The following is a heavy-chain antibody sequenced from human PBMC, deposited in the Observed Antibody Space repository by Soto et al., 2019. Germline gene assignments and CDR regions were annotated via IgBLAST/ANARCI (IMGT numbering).Heavy chain of an antibody. J-gene: IGHJ3*02. CDR1: GFTFSSYA. V-gene: IGHV3-30-3*01. Sequence: QVQLVESGGGVVQPGRSLRLSCAASGFTFSSYAMQWVRQAPGKGLEWVAVISYDGSNKYYADSVKGRFTISRDNSKNTLYLQMNSLRAEDTAVYYCARDLRYYDSSGYWDDAFDIWGQGTMVTVSS. CDR3: ARDLRYYDSSGYWDDAFDI. CDR2: ISYDGSNK. D-gene: IGHD3-22*01.